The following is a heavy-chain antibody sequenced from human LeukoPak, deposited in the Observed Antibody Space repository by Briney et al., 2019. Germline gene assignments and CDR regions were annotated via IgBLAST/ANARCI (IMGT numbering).Heavy chain of an antibody. CDR3: ARPNSGYDSTLPH. CDR1: GYTFTGYY. Sequence: GASVKVSCKASGYTFTGYYMHWVRQAPGQGLEWMGWINPNSGGTNYAQKFQGRVTMTRDTSISTAYMELSRLRSDDTAVYYCARPNSGYDSTLPHWGQGTLVTVSS. D-gene: IGHD5-12*01. J-gene: IGHJ4*02. CDR2: INPNSGGT. V-gene: IGHV1-2*02.